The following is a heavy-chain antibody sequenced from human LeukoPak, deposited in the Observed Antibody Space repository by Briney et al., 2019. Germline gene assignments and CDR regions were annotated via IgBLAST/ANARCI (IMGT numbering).Heavy chain of an antibody. Sequence: GASVKVSCKASGYTFTNYGMNWVRQAPGQSLEWMGWINAGNGNTKYSQKFQGRVTITKDMSTSTAYMELSSLRSEDTAVYYCAADPDYYGSGSSYAFDIWGQGTMVTVSS. CDR2: INAGNGNT. CDR3: AADPDYYGSGSSYAFDI. D-gene: IGHD3-10*01. V-gene: IGHV1-3*01. CDR1: GYTFTNYG. J-gene: IGHJ3*02.